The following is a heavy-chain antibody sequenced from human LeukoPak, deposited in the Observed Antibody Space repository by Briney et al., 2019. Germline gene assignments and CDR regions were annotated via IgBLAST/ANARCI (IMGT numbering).Heavy chain of an antibody. J-gene: IGHJ6*03. CDR2: IWYDGSYK. D-gene: IGHD1-14*01. CDR3: ARVGRQSFQNRPYYYYYYMDV. CDR1: GFTFSSYG. Sequence: GRSLRLSCAASGFTFSSYGMHWVRQAPGKGLEWVAVIWYDGSYKYYADSVKGRFTIPRDNSKNTLYLQMNSLRAEDTAVYYCARVGRQSFQNRPYYYYYYMDVWGKGTTVTVSS. V-gene: IGHV3-33*01.